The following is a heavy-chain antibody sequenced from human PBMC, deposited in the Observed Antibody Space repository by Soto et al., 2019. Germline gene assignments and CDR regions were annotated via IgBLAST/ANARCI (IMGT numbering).Heavy chain of an antibody. V-gene: IGHV3-30-3*01. CDR1: GFTFSSYA. D-gene: IGHD6-13*01. Sequence: QVPLVESGGGVVQPGRSLRLSCAASGFTFSSYAMHWVRQAPGKGLEWVAVISYDGSNKYYADSVKGRFTISRDNSKSTLYLQMNSLRAEDTAVYYCARNRIYSSSWFDYWGQGTLVTVSS. CDR3: ARNRIYSSSWFDY. J-gene: IGHJ5*01. CDR2: ISYDGSNK.